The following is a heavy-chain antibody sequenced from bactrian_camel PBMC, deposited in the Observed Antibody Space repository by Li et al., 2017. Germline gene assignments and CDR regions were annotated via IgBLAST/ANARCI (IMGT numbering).Heavy chain of an antibody. D-gene: IGHD6*01. J-gene: IGHJ4*01. CDR1: ETIETFF. V-gene: IGHV3S53*01. CDR3: AADDSFGGGSCRQRRFPANFTY. Sequence: VQLVESGGGSVEVGGSLTLSCVASETIETFFVGWFRQAPGRAREAIAIMDGIGSETYADSVKGRFTISRDSTKNTVYLQMNSLEPEDSAVYYCAADDSFGGGSCRQRRFPANFTYWGQGTQVTVS. CDR2: MDGIGSE.